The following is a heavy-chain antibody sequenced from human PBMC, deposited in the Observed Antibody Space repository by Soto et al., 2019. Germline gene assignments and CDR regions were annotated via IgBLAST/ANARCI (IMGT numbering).Heavy chain of an antibody. CDR2: IFYSGST. V-gene: IGHV4-59*08. Sequence: LSLTCTVSGGSISTYYWSWIRQPPRKGLEWIGYIFYSGSTNYNPSLKSRVTISIDTSKNQFSLRLSSVTAADTAVYYCARHSPPTYDSGITYYYYMDVWGKGTTVTVSS. D-gene: IGHD3-10*01. CDR1: GGSISTYY. CDR3: ARHSPPTYDSGITYYYYMDV. J-gene: IGHJ6*03.